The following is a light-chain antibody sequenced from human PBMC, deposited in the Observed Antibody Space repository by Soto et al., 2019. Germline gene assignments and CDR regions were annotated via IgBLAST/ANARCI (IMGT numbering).Light chain of an antibody. Sequence: QSALTQPPSASGSPGQSVTISCTGSSNDVGAYNYVSWYQQHPGKAPKLIIYEVTKRPSGVPDRFSGSESGNTASLTVSGLQADDEADYFCCSDSGSDNYVFGNGTKLTVL. CDR1: SNDVGAYNY. V-gene: IGLV2-8*01. CDR2: EVT. CDR3: CSDSGSDNYV. J-gene: IGLJ1*01.